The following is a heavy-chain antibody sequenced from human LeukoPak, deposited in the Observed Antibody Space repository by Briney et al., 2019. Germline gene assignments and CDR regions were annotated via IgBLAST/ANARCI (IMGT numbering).Heavy chain of an antibody. Sequence: ASVKVSCKASGYTFTSYDINWVRQATGQGLEWMGWMNPNSGNTGYAQKFQGRVTMTRNTSISTAYIELSSLRSEDTAVYYCARDMTGRSWYAMAGWGQGTLVTVSS. CDR2: MNPNSGNT. D-gene: IGHD6-13*01. J-gene: IGHJ4*02. CDR3: ARDMTGRSWYAMAG. V-gene: IGHV1-8*01. CDR1: GYTFTSYD.